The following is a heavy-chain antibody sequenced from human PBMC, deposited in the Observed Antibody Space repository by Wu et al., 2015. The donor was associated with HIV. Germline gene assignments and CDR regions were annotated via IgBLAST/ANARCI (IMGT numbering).Heavy chain of an antibody. V-gene: IGHV1-2*02. CDR2: INPNSGGT. J-gene: IGHJ4*02. Sequence: QVQLIQSGAEVKKPGASVKVSCKASGYTFTGYYMHWLRQAPGQGPEWMGWINPNSGGTNYAQKFQDRVTLTRDTSISTAYMEMSGLRSDDTAVYYCARDATPVTTEFDYWGQGTLVTVSS. D-gene: IGHD4-17*01. CDR3: ARDATPVTTEFDY. CDR1: GYTFTGYY.